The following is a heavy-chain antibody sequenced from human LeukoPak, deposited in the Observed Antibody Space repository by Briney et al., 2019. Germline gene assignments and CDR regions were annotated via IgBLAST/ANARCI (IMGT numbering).Heavy chain of an antibody. D-gene: IGHD3-16*01. CDR1: GDSTSSSGYY. V-gene: IGHV4-39*07. J-gene: IGHJ4*02. CDR3: ARVTRGGVK. CDR2: INYSGST. Sequence: PSETLSLTCTVSGDSTSSSGYYWGWIRQPPGKGPEWIGSINYSGSTYYNPSRKSRVTTSVDTSKNQFSLKLSSVTAADTAVYYCARVTRGGVKWGQGTLVTVSS.